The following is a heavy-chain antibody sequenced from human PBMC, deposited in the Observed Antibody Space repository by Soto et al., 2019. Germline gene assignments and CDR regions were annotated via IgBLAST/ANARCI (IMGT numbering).Heavy chain of an antibody. Sequence: EVQLVESGGGLVQPGGSLRLSCAASGFTFSSDWMHWVRQTPWKGLVWLSRMNSDGSSSTYADAVKGRFTISRDNAKNSLYLQMNSLRAEYSAVYYCARGPRGWYGFDYWGQGTLVTVSS. J-gene: IGHJ4*02. CDR3: ARGPRGWYGFDY. D-gene: IGHD6-19*01. V-gene: IGHV3-74*01. CDR2: MNSDGSSS. CDR1: GFTFSSDW.